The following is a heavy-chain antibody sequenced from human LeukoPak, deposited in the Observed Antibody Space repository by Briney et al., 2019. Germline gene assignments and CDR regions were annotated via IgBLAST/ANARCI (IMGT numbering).Heavy chain of an antibody. CDR2: ISYSGNS. CDR1: GGSISSSDCY. V-gene: IGHV4-39*01. Sequence: PSETLSLTRTVSGGSISSSDCYWGLIRQPPGTGLDWIGRISYSGNSYYTPSLKRRITISVDTSNNQFSLKMTSVTAADTAVYFCARLIHSYYYDSSGYYPYYYMDVWGKGTTVTVSS. D-gene: IGHD3-22*01. J-gene: IGHJ6*03. CDR3: ARLIHSYYYDSSGYYPYYYMDV.